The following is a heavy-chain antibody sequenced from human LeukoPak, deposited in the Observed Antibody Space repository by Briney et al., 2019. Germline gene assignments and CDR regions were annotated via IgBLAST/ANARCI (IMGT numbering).Heavy chain of an antibody. J-gene: IGHJ3*02. CDR3: ARVYIVVVPAAVDAFDI. V-gene: IGHV1-69*04. CDR1: GGTLSNYA. CDR2: IVPILGIA. Sequence: GASVKVSCKASGGTLSNYAINWVRQAPGQGLEWMGRIVPILGIANYAQKFQGRVTITADKSTSTAYMELSSLRSEDTAVYYCARVYIVVVPAAVDAFDIWGQGTMVTVSS. D-gene: IGHD2-2*01.